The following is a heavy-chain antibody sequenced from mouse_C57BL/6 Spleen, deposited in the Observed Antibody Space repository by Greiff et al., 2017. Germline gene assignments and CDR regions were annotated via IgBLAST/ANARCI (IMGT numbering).Heavy chain of an antibody. CDR1: GFSFNTYA. CDR2: IRSKSNNYAT. V-gene: IGHV10-1*01. Sequence: EVHLVESGGGLVQPKGSLKLSCAASGFSFNTYAMNWVRQAPGKGLEWVARIRSKSNNYATYYADSVKDRFTISRDDSESMLYLQMNNLKTEDTAMYYCVRQGYGSSLYYFDYWGQGTTLTVSS. D-gene: IGHD1-1*01. CDR3: VRQGYGSSLYYFDY. J-gene: IGHJ2*01.